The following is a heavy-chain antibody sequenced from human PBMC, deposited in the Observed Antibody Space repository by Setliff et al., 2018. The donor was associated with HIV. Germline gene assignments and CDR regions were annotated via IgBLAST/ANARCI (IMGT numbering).Heavy chain of an antibody. CDR3: ARDDYHDSSGYEGASY. CDR2: ILHSGST. J-gene: IGHJ4*02. CDR1: GESFSGYY. V-gene: IGHV4-34*12. D-gene: IGHD3-22*01. Sequence: SETLSLTCAVYGESFSGYYWSWIRQPPGKGLEWIGEILHSGSTNYNPSLKSRVSISVDTSKNQLSLKLSSVTAADTAVYYCARDDYHDSSGYEGASYWGRGTLVTVSS.